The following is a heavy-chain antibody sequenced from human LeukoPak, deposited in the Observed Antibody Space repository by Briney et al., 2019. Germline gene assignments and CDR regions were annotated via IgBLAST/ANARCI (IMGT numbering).Heavy chain of an antibody. J-gene: IGHJ4*02. V-gene: IGHV4-39*01. CDR2: IYYSGST. Sequence: SETLSLTCTVSGGSISSSSYYWGWIRQPPGKGLEWIGSIYYSGSTYYNPSLKSRVTISVDTSKNQFSLKLSSVTAADTAVYYCARREAGWFDYWGQGTLVTVSS. CDR3: ARREAGWFDY. CDR1: GGSISSSSYY. D-gene: IGHD1-26*01.